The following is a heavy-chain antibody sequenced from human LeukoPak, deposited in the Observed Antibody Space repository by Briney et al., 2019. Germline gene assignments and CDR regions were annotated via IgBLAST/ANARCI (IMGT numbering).Heavy chain of an antibody. CDR1: GYNFVGYY. V-gene: IGHV1-2*02. CDR3: AREYSASEH. J-gene: IGHJ1*01. D-gene: IGHD5-12*01. Sequence: GASVKVSCKASGYNFVGYYLHLVRQGPGQGLEWMAGIDPYTGNTHYAQKFQGRITVTRDTSLRTTYMELNWLTSDDTALYYCAREYSASEHWGQGTLVTVSS. CDR2: IDPYTGNT.